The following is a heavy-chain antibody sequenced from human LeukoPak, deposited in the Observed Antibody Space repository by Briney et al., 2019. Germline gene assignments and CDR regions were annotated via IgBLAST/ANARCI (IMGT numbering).Heavy chain of an antibody. D-gene: IGHD3-22*01. CDR3: ARGFPPRRQYDSSGYYSYYFDY. J-gene: IGHJ4*02. Sequence: ASVKVSCKASGYTFTSYGISWVRQAPGQGLEWMGWINAYNGNTNYAQKLQGRVTMTTDTSTSTAYMELRSLRSDDTAVYYCARGFPPRRQYDSSGYYSYYFDYWGQGTLVTVSS. CDR2: INAYNGNT. V-gene: IGHV1-18*01. CDR1: GYTFTSYG.